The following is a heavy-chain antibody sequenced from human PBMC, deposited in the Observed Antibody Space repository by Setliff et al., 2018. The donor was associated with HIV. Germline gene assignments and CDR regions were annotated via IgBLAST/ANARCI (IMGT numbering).Heavy chain of an antibody. D-gene: IGHD3-22*01. J-gene: IGHJ6*03. V-gene: IGHV1-8*02. CDR3: ARARRDSYDRGRRNHYYIDV. CDR2: MSPKSGNT. CDR1: GYTFSIYD. Sequence: GASVKVSCKASGYTFSIYDINWVRQATGQGLQWMGWMSPKSGNTGYARKFQGRVTMTRDTSISTAYMELNNLKFEDTAVYYCARARRDSYDRGRRNHYYIDVWGKGTTVTVSS.